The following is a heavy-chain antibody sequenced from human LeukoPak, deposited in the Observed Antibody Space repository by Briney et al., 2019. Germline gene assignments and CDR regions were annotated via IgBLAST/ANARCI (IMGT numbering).Heavy chain of an antibody. CDR3: ARDREDIVVVVAATNWFDP. Sequence: ASVKVSCKASSYTFTNYAFTWVRQAPGQGLEWMGWINPNSGGTNYAQKFQGRVTMTRDTSISTAYMELSRLRSDDTAVYYCARDREDIVVVVAATNWFDPWGQGTLVTVSS. V-gene: IGHV1-2*02. CDR2: INPNSGGT. J-gene: IGHJ5*02. CDR1: SYTFTNYA. D-gene: IGHD2-15*01.